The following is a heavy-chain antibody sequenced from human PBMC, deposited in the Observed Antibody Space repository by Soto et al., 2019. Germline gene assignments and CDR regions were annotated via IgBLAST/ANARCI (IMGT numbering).Heavy chain of an antibody. V-gene: IGHV4-39*01. J-gene: IGHJ4*02. D-gene: IGHD3-3*01. CDR2: IYYSGST. CDR3: ARRSDFGVVIIH. Sequence: QLQLQESGPGLVKPSETLSLTCTVSGGSISSSSYYWGWIRQPPGKGLEWIGSIYYSGSTYYNPSLKSRVTISVDTSKNQFSLKLSSVTAADTAVYYCARRSDFGVVIIHWGQGTLVTVSS. CDR1: GGSISSSSYY.